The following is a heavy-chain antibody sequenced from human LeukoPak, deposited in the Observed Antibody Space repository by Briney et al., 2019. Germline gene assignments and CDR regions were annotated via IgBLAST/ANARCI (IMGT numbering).Heavy chain of an antibody. V-gene: IGHV4-30-2*01. CDR1: GGSISSGGYS. Sequence: NPSETLSLTCAVSGGSISSGGYSWSWIRQPPGKGLEWIGYIYHSGSTYYNPSLKSRVTISVDRSKNQFSLKLSSVTAADTAVYYCARDRRDSGYDYWGQGTLVTVSS. CDR3: ARDRRDSGYDY. CDR2: IYHSGST. J-gene: IGHJ4*02. D-gene: IGHD3-22*01.